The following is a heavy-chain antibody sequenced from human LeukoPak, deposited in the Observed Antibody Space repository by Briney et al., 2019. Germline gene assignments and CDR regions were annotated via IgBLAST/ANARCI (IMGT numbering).Heavy chain of an antibody. CDR1: GFTFTGFY. V-gene: IGHV1-2*02. CDR2: INPNSGGT. J-gene: IGHJ6*03. CDR3: ARDGVWGSYRRSYYYYYMDV. Sequence: VASVKVSCKASGFTFTGFYMHWVRQAPGQGLEWMGWINPNSGGTNYAQKFQGRVTMTRDTSISTAYMELSRLRSDDTAVYYCARDGVWGSYRRSYYYYYMDVWGKGTTVTISS. D-gene: IGHD3-16*02.